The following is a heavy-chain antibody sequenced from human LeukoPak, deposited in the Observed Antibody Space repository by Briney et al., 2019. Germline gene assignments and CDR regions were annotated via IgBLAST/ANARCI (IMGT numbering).Heavy chain of an antibody. D-gene: IGHD6-13*01. Sequence: SETPSLTCTVSGGSISSGDYYWSWIRQPPGKGLEWIGYIYYSGSTYYNPSLKSRVTISVDTSKNQFSLKLSSVTAADTAVYYCARGQGSSMFQYYFDYWGQGTLVTVSS. CDR2: IYYSGST. V-gene: IGHV4-30-4*01. CDR1: GGSISSGDYY. CDR3: ARGQGSSMFQYYFDY. J-gene: IGHJ4*02.